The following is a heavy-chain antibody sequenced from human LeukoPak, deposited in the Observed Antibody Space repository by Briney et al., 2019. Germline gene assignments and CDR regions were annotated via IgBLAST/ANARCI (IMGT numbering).Heavy chain of an antibody. Sequence: SETLSLTCTVSGGSISSYYWSWIRQPPGRGLEWIGYIYYSGSTNYNPSLKSRVTISVDTSKNQFSLKLSSVTAADTAVYYCARGYSSSRFDYWGQGTLVTVSS. D-gene: IGHD6-13*01. V-gene: IGHV4-59*01. J-gene: IGHJ4*02. CDR1: GGSISSYY. CDR3: ARGYSSSRFDY. CDR2: IYYSGST.